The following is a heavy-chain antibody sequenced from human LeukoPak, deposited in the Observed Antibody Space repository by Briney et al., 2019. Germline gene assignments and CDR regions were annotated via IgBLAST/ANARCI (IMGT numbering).Heavy chain of an antibody. D-gene: IGHD3-3*01. Sequence: PSETLSLTCTVSGGSISSHYWSWIRQPPGKGLEWIGYIYYSGSTNHNPSLKSRVTISVDTSKNQFSLKLSSVTAADTAVYYCARFSLSIPQAYWYFDLWGRGTLVTVSS. CDR3: ARFSLSIPQAYWYFDL. V-gene: IGHV4-59*11. CDR1: GGSISSHY. CDR2: IYYSGST. J-gene: IGHJ2*01.